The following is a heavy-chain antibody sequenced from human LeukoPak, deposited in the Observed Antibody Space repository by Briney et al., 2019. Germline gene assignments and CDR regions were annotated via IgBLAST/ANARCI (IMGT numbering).Heavy chain of an antibody. CDR3: AAPTSYYSFDY. Sequence: PGGSLRLSCAASGFIVGSSYMSWVRQAPGQGLEWVSVIYSDGGTSFAGNTYYADSVKGRFTISRDNAKNSLYLQMNSLRDEDTAVYYCAAPTSYYSFDYWGQGTLVTVSS. D-gene: IGHD2-21*01. CDR2: IYSDGGT. J-gene: IGHJ4*02. V-gene: IGHV3-23*03. CDR1: GFIVGSSY.